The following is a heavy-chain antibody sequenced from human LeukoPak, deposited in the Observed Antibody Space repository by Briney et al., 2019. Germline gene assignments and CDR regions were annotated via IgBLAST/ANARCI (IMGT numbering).Heavy chain of an antibody. Sequence: GGSLRLSCTGSGYSFTSYCMSWVRQTPGKGLEWMGIIYPGDSDTNYRPSFRGQFTISADNSNSTAYLHWSSQKASDTAMYFCARHGPAPDYGDYGPALDNWFDPWGQGTLVSVSS. J-gene: IGHJ5*02. CDR3: ARHGPAPDYGDYGPALDNWFDP. D-gene: IGHD4-17*01. CDR2: IYPGDSDT. V-gene: IGHV5-51*01. CDR1: GYSFTSYC.